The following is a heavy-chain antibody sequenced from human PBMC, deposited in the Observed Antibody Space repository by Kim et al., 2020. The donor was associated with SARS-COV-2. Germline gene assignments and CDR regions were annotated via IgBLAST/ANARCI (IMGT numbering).Heavy chain of an antibody. CDR3: AGGWGGYGSGSYIPPYFDY. V-gene: IGHV1-46*01. CDR2: INPSGGSS. CDR1: GYTFTSYY. D-gene: IGHD3-10*01. J-gene: IGHJ4*02. Sequence: ASVKVSCKASGYTFTSYYMHWVRQAPGQGLEWMGIINPSGGSSGYAQKFQGRVTMTRDTSTSTVYLELSSLRSEDTAVYYCAGGWGGYGSGSYIPPYFDYWGQGTLVTVSS.